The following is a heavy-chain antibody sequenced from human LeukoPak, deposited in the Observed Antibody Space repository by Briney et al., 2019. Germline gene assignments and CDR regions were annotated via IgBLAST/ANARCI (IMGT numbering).Heavy chain of an antibody. CDR1: GFTFSSYW. V-gene: IGHV3-7*01. Sequence: TGGSLRLSCAASGFTFSSYWMSWVRQAPGKGLEWVANIKQDGSEKYYVDSVKGRFTISRDNAKNSLYLQMNSLRAEDTAVYYCARDLGPLGYYYGMDVWGQGTTVTVSS. J-gene: IGHJ6*02. CDR2: IKQDGSEK. CDR3: ARDLGPLGYYYGMDV.